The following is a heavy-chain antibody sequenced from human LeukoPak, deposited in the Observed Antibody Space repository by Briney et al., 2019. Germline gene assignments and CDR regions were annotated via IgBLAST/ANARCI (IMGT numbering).Heavy chain of an antibody. V-gene: IGHV3-7*01. Sequence: GGSLRLSCAASGFTFSSYSMNWVRQAPGKGLEWVALINHGGSEKYYVDSVKGRFTISRDNAENSLDLQMNSLRAEDTAVYYCARTGAPGTVDYWGQGTLVTVSS. CDR3: ARTGAPGTVDY. CDR2: INHGGSEK. J-gene: IGHJ4*02. CDR1: GFTFSSYS. D-gene: IGHD6-13*01.